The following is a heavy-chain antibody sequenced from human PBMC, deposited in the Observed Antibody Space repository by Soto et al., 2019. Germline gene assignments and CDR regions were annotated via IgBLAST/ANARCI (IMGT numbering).Heavy chain of an antibody. Sequence: GASVKVSCKASGYDFTAYDINWVRQASGQGLEWMGWMNPINGATGTARRFQGRVSMTRNTATGTAYLELSSLKSEDTAGYYCGRAADYGDLGRWFDPWGQGTLVTVSS. D-gene: IGHD4-17*01. CDR2: MNPINGAT. V-gene: IGHV1-8*02. J-gene: IGHJ5*02. CDR3: GRAADYGDLGRWFDP. CDR1: GYDFTAYD.